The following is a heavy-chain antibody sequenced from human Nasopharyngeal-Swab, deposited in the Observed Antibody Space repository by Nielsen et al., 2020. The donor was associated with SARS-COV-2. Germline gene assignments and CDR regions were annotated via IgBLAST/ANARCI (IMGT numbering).Heavy chain of an antibody. J-gene: IGHJ4*02. CDR2: INSDGSST. CDR3: AREGYYDSSGYSYFDY. Sequence: GGSLRLSCAASGFTFSSYWMHWVRQAPGKGLVWVSRINSDGSSTSYADSVKGRFTISRDNVKNTLYLQMNSLRAEDTAVYYCAREGYYDSSGYSYFDYWGQGTLVTVSS. V-gene: IGHV3-74*01. D-gene: IGHD3-22*01. CDR1: GFTFSSYW.